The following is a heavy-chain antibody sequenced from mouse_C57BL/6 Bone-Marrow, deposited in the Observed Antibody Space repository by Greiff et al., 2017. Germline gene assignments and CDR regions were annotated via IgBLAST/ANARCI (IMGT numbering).Heavy chain of an antibody. CDR2: IHPNSGST. V-gene: IGHV1-64*01. Sequence: VQLQQPGAELVKPGASVKLPCKASGYTFTSYWMHWVKQRPGQGLEWIGMIHPNSGSTNYNEKFKSKATLTVDKSSSTAYMQLSSLTSEDSAVYYCARYSNFYYAMDYWGQGTSVTVSS. CDR3: ARYSNFYYAMDY. D-gene: IGHD2-5*01. J-gene: IGHJ4*01. CDR1: GYTFTSYW.